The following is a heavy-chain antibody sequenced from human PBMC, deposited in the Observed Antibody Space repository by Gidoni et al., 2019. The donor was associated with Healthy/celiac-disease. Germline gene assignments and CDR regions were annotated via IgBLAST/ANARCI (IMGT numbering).Heavy chain of an antibody. D-gene: IGHD2-2*01. CDR1: GYTFTGYN. J-gene: IGHJ3*02. CDR3: ARDMVVVPAASAFDI. V-gene: IGHV1-2*06. Sequence: VQLVQSGAEVKKPGASVQVSCKASGYTFTGYNMHWVRQAPGQGLEWMGRINPNSGGTNYAQKFDGRVTMSRDTSSSTAYMELSRLRSDDTAVEYGARDMVVVPAASAFDIWGQGTMVTVSS. CDR2: INPNSGGT.